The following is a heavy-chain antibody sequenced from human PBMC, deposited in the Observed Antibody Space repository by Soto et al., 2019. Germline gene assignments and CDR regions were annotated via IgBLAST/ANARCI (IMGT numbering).Heavy chain of an antibody. D-gene: IGHD3-10*01. Sequence: GESLKISCKGSGYSFTSYWIGWVRQMPGKGLEWMGIIYPGDSDTRYSPSFQGQVTISADKSISTAYLQWSSLKASDTAMYYCAIHGNSGGGSASLIDYWAQETLVPVSS. V-gene: IGHV5-51*01. CDR3: AIHGNSGGGSASLIDY. CDR1: GYSFTSYW. CDR2: IYPGDSDT. J-gene: IGHJ4*02.